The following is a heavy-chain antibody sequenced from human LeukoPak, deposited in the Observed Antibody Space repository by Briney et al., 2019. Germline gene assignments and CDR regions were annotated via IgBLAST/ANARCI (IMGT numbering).Heavy chain of an antibody. V-gene: IGHV1-46*01. CDR2: INPSGGST. D-gene: IGHD2-15*01. CDR3: AGGYCSGGGCSVLDAFDG. J-gene: IGHJ3*01. Sequence: ASVKVSCKTSGYTFTNYYIHWVRRAPGQGLEWMGKINPSGGSTSYPQKFQGRVTMTRDTSTTTVYMELSTLRSEDTAIYYCAGGYCSGGGCSVLDAFDGWGQGTMVTVSS. CDR1: GYTFTNYY.